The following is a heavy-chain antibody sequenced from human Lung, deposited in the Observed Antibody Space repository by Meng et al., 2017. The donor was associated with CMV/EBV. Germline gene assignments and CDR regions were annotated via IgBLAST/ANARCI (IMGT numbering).Heavy chain of an antibody. CDR2: IYPGGSKT. CDR1: VLTFRPFE. Sequence: VSXXRSVLTFRPFEIAWVRQMPGKGLEWVALIYPGGSKTRHSPSFEGQVTLSADWSANIAYLQWTSLKASDTAIYYCSRHGRPGSTGCWDFDLWGRGTLVXVSS. V-gene: IGHV5-51*01. J-gene: IGHJ4*02. D-gene: IGHD2-2*01. CDR3: SRHGRPGSTGCWDFDL.